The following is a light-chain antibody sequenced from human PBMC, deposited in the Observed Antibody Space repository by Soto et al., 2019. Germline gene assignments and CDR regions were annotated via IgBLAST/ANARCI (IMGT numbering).Light chain of an antibody. J-gene: IGLJ2*01. Sequence: QSVLTQPPSASGTPGQRVTISCSSSSSNIGSNTVNWYQHFPGTAPELLIYSTNRRPSGVPDRFSGSKSDTSASLTISGLQSEDEADYYCTAWDDRLDGPVFGGGTKLTVL. V-gene: IGLV1-44*01. CDR1: SSNIGSNT. CDR3: TAWDDRLDGPV. CDR2: STN.